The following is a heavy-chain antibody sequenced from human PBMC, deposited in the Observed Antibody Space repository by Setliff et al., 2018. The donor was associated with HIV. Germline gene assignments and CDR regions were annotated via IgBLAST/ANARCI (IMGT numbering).Heavy chain of an antibody. CDR1: GYTLTNHF. Sequence: ASVKVSCKASGYTLTNHFIHWVRQAPGQGLEWMGWINPKSDGTNYAQKFQGWITMTRDTSISTAYMELSRLRSDDTAVYYCARGMDYYDTSGYYQYYFDYWGQGTLVTVSS. CDR3: ARGMDYYDTSGYYQYYFDY. CDR2: INPKSDGT. V-gene: IGHV1-2*04. D-gene: IGHD3-22*01. J-gene: IGHJ4*02.